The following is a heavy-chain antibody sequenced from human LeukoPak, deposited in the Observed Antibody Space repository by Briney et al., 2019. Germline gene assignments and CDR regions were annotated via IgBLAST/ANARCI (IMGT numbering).Heavy chain of an antibody. Sequence: ASVKVSCKASVYTFAIYYMHWVRQAPGHGLKWMGIINPNSGSTTYAQKFQGRVTMTRDTSTTTVNMELSSLRSEDTAVYYCARGLSFGNFDYWGQGTLVTVSS. CDR2: INPNSGST. J-gene: IGHJ4*02. D-gene: IGHD3-10*01. V-gene: IGHV1-46*01. CDR3: ARGLSFGNFDY. CDR1: VYTFAIYY.